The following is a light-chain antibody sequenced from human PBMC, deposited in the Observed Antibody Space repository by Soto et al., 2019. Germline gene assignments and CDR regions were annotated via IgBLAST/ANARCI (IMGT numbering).Light chain of an antibody. CDR1: SSDIGGYKY. J-gene: IGLJ2*01. Sequence: QSALTQPASVSGSPGQSITISCTGTSSDIGGYKYVSWYQQHPGKAPKLMIYEVSNRPSGVSNRFSGSKSGNTASLTISGLQAEDEDDYYCSSYTSSTPYVVFGGGTKLTVL. CDR3: SSYTSSTPYVV. V-gene: IGLV2-14*01. CDR2: EVS.